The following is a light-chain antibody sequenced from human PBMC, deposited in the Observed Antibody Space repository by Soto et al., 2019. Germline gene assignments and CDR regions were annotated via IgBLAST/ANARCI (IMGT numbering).Light chain of an antibody. V-gene: IGKV4-1*01. CDR3: QQYYSTPWT. CDR2: WAS. J-gene: IGKJ1*01. CDR1: QSVLYSSNNKNY. Sequence: DIVMTQSPDALSVSLGCRASINCKSSQSVLYSSNNKNYLAWYQQKPGQPPKLLIYWASTRESGVPDRFSGSGSGTDFTLTISSLQAEDVAVYYCQQYYSTPWTFGQGTKV.